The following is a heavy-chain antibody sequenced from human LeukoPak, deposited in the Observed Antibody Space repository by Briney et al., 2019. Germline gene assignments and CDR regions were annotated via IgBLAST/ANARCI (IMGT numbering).Heavy chain of an antibody. D-gene: IGHD3-10*01. CDR3: ARDRAIGSDYYYGMDV. J-gene: IGHJ6*02. Sequence: GRSLRLSCAATGFTFSSYAMHWVRQAPGKGLEWVAVISYDGSNKYYADSVKGRFTISRDNSKNTLYLQMNSLRAEDTAVYYCARDRAIGSDYYYGMDVWGQGTTVTVSS. CDR2: ISYDGSNK. V-gene: IGHV3-30-3*01. CDR1: GFTFSSYA.